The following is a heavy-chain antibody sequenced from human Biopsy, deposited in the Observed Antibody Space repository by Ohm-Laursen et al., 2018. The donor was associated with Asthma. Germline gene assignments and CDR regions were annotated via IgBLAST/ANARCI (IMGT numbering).Heavy chain of an antibody. CDR2: IYYTGSD. Sequence: GTLSLTCTVSGGSVSTGSYYWSWIRQPPGKGLEWLGFIYYTGSDNYNPSLKSRVTISVDTSKNQFSLRLNSVTAADTAVYYCARGPNYHGSGRAPIGMDVWGQGTTVTVSS. J-gene: IGHJ6*02. D-gene: IGHD3-10*01. CDR1: GGSVSTGSYY. CDR3: ARGPNYHGSGRAPIGMDV. V-gene: IGHV4-61*01.